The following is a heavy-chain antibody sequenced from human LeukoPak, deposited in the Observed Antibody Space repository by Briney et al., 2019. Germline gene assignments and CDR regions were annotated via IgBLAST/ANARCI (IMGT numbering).Heavy chain of an antibody. CDR1: GFTFSSYR. CDR2: IWYDGSNK. CDR3: ARDQVGYCSSTSCYLRNNWFDP. Sequence: LLLSCSAPGFTFSSYRMDSVRWAPARVVERVQVIWYDGSNKYYAAGVKGRFNISSHNSKDTLYLQMNSLRAEDTAVYYGARDQVGYCSSTSCYLRNNWFDPWGQGTLVTVSS. D-gene: IGHD2-2*01. J-gene: IGHJ5*02. V-gene: IGHV3-33*01.